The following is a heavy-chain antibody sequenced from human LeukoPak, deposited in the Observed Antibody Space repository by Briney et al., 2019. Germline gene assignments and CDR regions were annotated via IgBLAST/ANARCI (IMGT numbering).Heavy chain of an antibody. V-gene: IGHV3-30*18. CDR1: GFTFSSYG. Sequence: GGSLRLSCAASGFTFSSYGMHWVRQAPGKGLEWVAVISYDGSNKYYADSVKGRFTISRDNSKNTLYLQMNSLRAEDTAVYYCAKAMLRIVVVPAADYWGQGTLVTVSS. D-gene: IGHD2-2*01. CDR3: AKAMLRIVVVPAADY. CDR2: ISYDGSNK. J-gene: IGHJ4*02.